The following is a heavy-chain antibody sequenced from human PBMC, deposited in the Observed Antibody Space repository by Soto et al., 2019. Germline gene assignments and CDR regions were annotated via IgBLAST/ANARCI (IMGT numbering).Heavy chain of an antibody. CDR1: GFTFSDYA. CDR2: VSHDGRNT. Sequence: VQLVESGGGVVQPGRSLRLSCAASGFTFSDYAMHWVRQAPGKGLEWVAVVSHDGRNTHYADSVKGRFTISRDSSKNQVSLEMTSLRAEDTAVYYCAKGGWQWLVTSDFNYWGQGALVTVSS. J-gene: IGHJ4*02. CDR3: AKGGWQWLVTSDFNY. D-gene: IGHD6-19*01. V-gene: IGHV3-30*18.